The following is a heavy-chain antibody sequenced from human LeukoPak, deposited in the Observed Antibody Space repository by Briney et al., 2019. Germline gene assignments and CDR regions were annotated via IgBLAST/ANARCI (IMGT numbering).Heavy chain of an antibody. J-gene: IGHJ4*02. V-gene: IGHV3-30*18. Sequence: PGRSLRLSCAASGFTFSSYGMHWVRQAPGKGLEWVAVISYDGSNKYYADSVKGRFTISRDNSKNTLYLQMNSLRAEDTAVYYCAKDLRSGLHQYYFDYWGQGTLVTVSS. D-gene: IGHD2-15*01. CDR1: GFTFSSYG. CDR2: ISYDGSNK. CDR3: AKDLRSGLHQYYFDY.